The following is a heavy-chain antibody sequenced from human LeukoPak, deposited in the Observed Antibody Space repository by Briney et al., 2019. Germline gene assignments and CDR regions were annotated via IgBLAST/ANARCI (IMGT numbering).Heavy chain of an antibody. D-gene: IGHD3-10*01. Sequence: GGSLRLSCAASGFTFSSYAMSWVRQAPGKGLEWVSAISGSGGSTYYADSVKGRFTISRDNSKNTLYLQMNSLRAEDTAVYYCAKGRDYYGSGSLGMDVWGQGTTVTVSS. CDR2: ISGSGGST. V-gene: IGHV3-23*01. J-gene: IGHJ6*02. CDR1: GFTFSSYA. CDR3: AKGRDYYGSGSLGMDV.